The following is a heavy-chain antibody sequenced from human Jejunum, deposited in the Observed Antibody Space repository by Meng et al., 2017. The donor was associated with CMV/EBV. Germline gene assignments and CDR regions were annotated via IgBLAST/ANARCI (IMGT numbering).Heavy chain of an antibody. CDR2: IHHSGTT. V-gene: IGHV4-59*01. CDR3: ARDSYHYGSSTYNWFDP. D-gene: IGHD3-10*01. J-gene: IGHJ5*02. Sequence: SIRTYWWSWSRQSPGKGLEWIGDIHHSGTTNHNPSLRSRVIMSVDTSNNQFSLKLTSVTAADTAVYYCARDSYHYGSSTYNWFDPWGQGILVTVSS. CDR1: SIRTYW.